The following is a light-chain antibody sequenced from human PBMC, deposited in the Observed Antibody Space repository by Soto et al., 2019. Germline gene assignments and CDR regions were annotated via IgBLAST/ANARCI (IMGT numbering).Light chain of an antibody. Sequence: DIQLTQSPSFLSASAGDRVTITCRASQGIRSYLAWYQQRPGKAPELLIYGASTLRPGGASRFSGSGSGTEFTITISSLQPEDLATYFWQQLNTYPPFCTFGPGTKVDNK. V-gene: IGKV1-9*01. CDR3: QQLNTYPPFCT. CDR1: QGIRSY. CDR2: GAS. J-gene: IGKJ3*01.